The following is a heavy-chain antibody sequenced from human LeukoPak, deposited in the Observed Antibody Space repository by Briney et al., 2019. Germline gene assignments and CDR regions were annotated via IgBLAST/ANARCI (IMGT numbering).Heavy chain of an antibody. V-gene: IGHV3-23*01. CDR3: ARGPFVYSSSPWDY. D-gene: IGHD6-6*01. J-gene: IGHJ4*02. CDR1: GFTFSSYA. CDR2: ISGSGDRT. Sequence: QPGGSLRLSCAASGFTFSSYAMSWVRQAPGKGLEWVSAISGSGDRTYYADSVKGRFTISRDNSKNTLYLQMNSLRAEDTAVYYCARGPFVYSSSPWDYWGQGTLVTVSS.